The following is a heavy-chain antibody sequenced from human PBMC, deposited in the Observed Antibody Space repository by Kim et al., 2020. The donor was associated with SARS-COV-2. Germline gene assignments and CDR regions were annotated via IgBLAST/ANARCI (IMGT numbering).Heavy chain of an antibody. CDR2: IWSDGRNK. D-gene: IGHD3-10*01. CDR3: AKDHRTEGETSFSEFSENPKDVPVKRKAGSGDSAGPISKGPAVFDP. Sequence: GGSLRLSCAASGFAFSNYNMHWVRQAPGKGLEWVAIIWSDGRNKYYADSVRGRFIISRDTSQNMLYLDMDSLGLEDTAVYYCAKDHRTEGETSFSEFSENPKDVPVKRKAGSGDSAGPISKGPAVFDPWGHGTLVIVSP. V-gene: IGHV3-30*02. CDR1: GFAFSNYN. J-gene: IGHJ5*02.